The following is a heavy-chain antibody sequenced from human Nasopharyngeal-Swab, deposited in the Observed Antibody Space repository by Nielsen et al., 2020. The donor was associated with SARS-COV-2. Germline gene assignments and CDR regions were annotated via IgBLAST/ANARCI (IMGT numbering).Heavy chain of an antibody. CDR3: ACYCSSTSCYKDDAFDI. J-gene: IGHJ3*02. CDR1: GGSNSSGGYS. Sequence: SETLSLTCAVSGGSNSSGGYSWSWIRQPPGKGLEWMGYIQHGGSTYYNPSLKSRVTISVDRSKNQFSLKLSSVTAADTAVYYCACYCSSTSCYKDDAFDIWGQGTMVTVSS. D-gene: IGHD2-2*02. CDR2: IQHGGST. V-gene: IGHV4-30-2*01.